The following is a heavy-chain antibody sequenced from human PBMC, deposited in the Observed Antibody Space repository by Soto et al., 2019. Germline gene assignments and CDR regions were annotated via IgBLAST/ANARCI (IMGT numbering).Heavy chain of an antibody. V-gene: IGHV3-64D*08. Sequence: GGSLRLSCSASGFTFSSYAMHWVRQAPGKGLEYVSAISSNGGSTYYADSVKGRFTISRDNSKNTLYLQMSSLRAEDTAVYYCVKDPPGDYGDYAGVDYWGQGTLVTVSS. D-gene: IGHD4-17*01. CDR1: GFTFSSYA. CDR2: ISSNGGST. CDR3: VKDPPGDYGDYAGVDY. J-gene: IGHJ4*02.